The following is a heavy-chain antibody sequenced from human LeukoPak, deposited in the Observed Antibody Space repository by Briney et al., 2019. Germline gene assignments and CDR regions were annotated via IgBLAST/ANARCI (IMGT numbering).Heavy chain of an antibody. CDR2: IQSEADGGAT. D-gene: IGHD5-12*01. V-gene: IGHV3-15*01. CDR3: TTSWGAATTLSPSFGS. J-gene: IGHJ5*01. CDR1: GFSFSTAW. Sequence: GGSLRLSCATSGFSFSTAWMNWVRQVPGKGLEWIGRIQSEADGGATDYAAPVKGRFTISRDDAENTLYLQMSGLKTEDAAVYYCTTSWGAATTLSPSFGSWGQGTLVTVS.